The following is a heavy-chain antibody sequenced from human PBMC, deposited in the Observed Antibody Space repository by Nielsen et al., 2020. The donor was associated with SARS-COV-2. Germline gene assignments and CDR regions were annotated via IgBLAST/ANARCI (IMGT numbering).Heavy chain of an antibody. D-gene: IGHD1-26*01. CDR1: GDSTISSRYY. CDR2: VYYDGST. Sequence: GSLRLSCTVSGDSTISSRYYWGWLRQPPGKGLEWIGSVYYDGSTYYHPSLKSRVTLSVDTFKNQFSLKVNSVTGADTAVYYCVRHRRSGSYRDAFEIWGPGTMVAVAS. V-gene: IGHV4-39*01. CDR3: VRHRRSGSYRDAFEI. J-gene: IGHJ3*02.